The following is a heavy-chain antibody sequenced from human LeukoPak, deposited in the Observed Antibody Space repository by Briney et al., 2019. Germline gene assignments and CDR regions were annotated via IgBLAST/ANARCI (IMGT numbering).Heavy chain of an antibody. CDR1: GFTFSSYG. V-gene: IGHV3-33*01. D-gene: IGHD3-22*01. CDR3: ARDPYITMIVVTWGYFDY. J-gene: IGHJ4*02. Sequence: QTGGSLRLSCAASGFTFSSYGMHWVRQAPGKGLEWVAVIWYDGSNKYHADSVKGRFTISRDNSKNTLYLQMNSLRAEDTAVYYCARDPYITMIVVTWGYFDYWGQGTLVTVSS. CDR2: IWYDGSNK.